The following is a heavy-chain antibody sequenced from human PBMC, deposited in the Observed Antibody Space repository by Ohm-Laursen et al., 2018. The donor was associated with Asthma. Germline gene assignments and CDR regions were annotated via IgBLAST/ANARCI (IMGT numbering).Heavy chain of an antibody. CDR1: GGTFSSYA. D-gene: IGHD3-3*01. CDR2: IIPIFGTA. Sequence: SVKVSCKASGGTFSSYAISWVRQAPGQGLEWMGGIIPIFGTANYAQKFQGRVTITADESTSTAYMELSSLRSEDTAVYYCARGYYYTEGYWYFDLWGRGTLVTVSS. CDR3: ARGYYYTEGYWYFDL. J-gene: IGHJ2*01. V-gene: IGHV1-69*13.